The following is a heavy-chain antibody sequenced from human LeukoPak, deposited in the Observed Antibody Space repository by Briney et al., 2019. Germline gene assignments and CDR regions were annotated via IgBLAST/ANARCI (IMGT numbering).Heavy chain of an antibody. Sequence: PSETLSLTCTVSGGSISSSSYYWGWIRQPPGKGLEWIGSIYYSGSTYYNPSLKSRVAISVDTSKNQFSLKLSSVTAADTAVYYCAGPQLSYYWYFDLWGRGTLVTVSS. D-gene: IGHD6-13*01. J-gene: IGHJ2*01. V-gene: IGHV4-39*07. CDR3: AGPQLSYYWYFDL. CDR2: IYYSGST. CDR1: GGSISSSSYY.